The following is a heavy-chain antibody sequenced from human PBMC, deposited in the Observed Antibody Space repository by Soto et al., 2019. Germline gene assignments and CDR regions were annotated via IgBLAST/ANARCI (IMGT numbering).Heavy chain of an antibody. D-gene: IGHD2-15*01. CDR1: GYTFTSYD. V-gene: IGHV1-8*01. CDR3: ARGAAGFDF. Sequence: VASVKVSCKASGYTFTSYDINWVRQAPGQGLEWMGWVTPNSTNTGYAQKFEGRVTMTRNTSTSTAYMELSSLTSEDTAIYYCARGAAGFDFWGQGTLVTVSS. CDR2: VTPNSTNT. J-gene: IGHJ4*02.